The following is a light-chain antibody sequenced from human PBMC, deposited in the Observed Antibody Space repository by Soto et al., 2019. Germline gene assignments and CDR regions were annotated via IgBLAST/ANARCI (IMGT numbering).Light chain of an antibody. V-gene: IGLV2-8*01. CDR1: SRGVGAYNY. J-gene: IGLJ3*02. CDR2: EVT. CDR3: SSFASSNTWV. Sequence: QSALTQPPSASGSPGQSVTISCTGTSRGVGAYNYVSWYQQHAGKAPKLVIYEVTKRPSGVPDRFSGSKSANTASLTVSGLQAEDEADYYCSSFASSNTWVFGGGTKLTVL.